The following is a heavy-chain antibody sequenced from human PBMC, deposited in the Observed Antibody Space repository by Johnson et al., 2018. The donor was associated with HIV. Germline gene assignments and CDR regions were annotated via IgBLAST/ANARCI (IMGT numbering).Heavy chain of an antibody. CDR3: TTDGRYWIVGATRHAFDI. CDR2: IKSKTDGGTT. J-gene: IGHJ3*02. V-gene: IGHV3-15*01. D-gene: IGHD1-26*01. Sequence: EVQLVESGGGVVQPGRSLRLSCAASGFTFSIYAMSWVRQAPGKGLEWVGRIKSKTDGGTTDYAAPVKGRFTISRDDSKNTLYLQMNSLKTEDTAVYYCTTDGRYWIVGATRHAFDIWGQGTMVTVSS. CDR1: GFTFSIYA.